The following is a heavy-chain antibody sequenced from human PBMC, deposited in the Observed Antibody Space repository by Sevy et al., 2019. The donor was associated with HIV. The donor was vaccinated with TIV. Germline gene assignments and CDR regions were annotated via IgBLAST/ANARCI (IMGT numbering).Heavy chain of an antibody. Sequence: ASVKVSCKVSGYSLTDLSMHWVRQAPGIGLEWMGRFDPGDGETIYAQKFQGRVTMTEDTSRDTAYMELSSLRSEDTAMYYCATTREYYSDNSGYIDYWGQGTLVTVSS. CDR3: ATTREYYSDNSGYIDY. V-gene: IGHV1-24*01. D-gene: IGHD3-22*01. CDR2: FDPGDGET. CDR1: GYSLTDLS. J-gene: IGHJ4*02.